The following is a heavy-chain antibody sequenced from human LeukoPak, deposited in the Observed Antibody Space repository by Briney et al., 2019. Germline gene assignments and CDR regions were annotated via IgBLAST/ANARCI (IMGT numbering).Heavy chain of an antibody. CDR3: AKDLRGYSYGTDFDY. CDR1: GFTFSSYA. CDR2: ISGSGGST. V-gene: IGHV3-23*01. Sequence: PGGSLRLSCAASGFTFSSYAMSWVRQVPGKGLEWVSAISGSGGSTYYADSVKGRFTISRDNSKNTLYLQMNSLRAEDTAVYYCAKDLRGYSYGTDFDYWGQGTLVTVSS. J-gene: IGHJ4*02. D-gene: IGHD5-18*01.